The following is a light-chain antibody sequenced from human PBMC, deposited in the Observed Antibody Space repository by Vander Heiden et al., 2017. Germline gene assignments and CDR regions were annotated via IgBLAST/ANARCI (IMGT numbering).Light chain of an antibody. J-gene: IGLJ2*01. CDR2: KDS. CDR3: QSTDTTGTNVV. Sequence: SSELTQPPSVSVSPAQTATITCSGDALPDQYSYWYQQKPGQAPLLMIYKDSERPSGIPERFSGSSSGTIITLTISGVQADDEADYYCQSTDTTGTNVVFGGGTMLTVL. CDR1: ALPDQY. V-gene: IGLV3-25*03.